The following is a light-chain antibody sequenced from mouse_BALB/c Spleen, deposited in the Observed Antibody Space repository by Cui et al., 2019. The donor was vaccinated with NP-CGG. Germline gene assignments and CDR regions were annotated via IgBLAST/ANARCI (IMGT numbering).Light chain of an antibody. Sequence: QAVVTQESALTKSPGETVTLTCRSSTGAVTTSNYANWVQEKPDHLFTGLIGGTNNRAPSVPARFSGSLIGDKVALTITGAQTEDEAIYFCALWYSNHWVFGGGTKLTVL. CDR1: TGAVTTSNY. V-gene: IGLV1*01. J-gene: IGLJ1*01. CDR2: GTN. CDR3: ALWYSNHWV.